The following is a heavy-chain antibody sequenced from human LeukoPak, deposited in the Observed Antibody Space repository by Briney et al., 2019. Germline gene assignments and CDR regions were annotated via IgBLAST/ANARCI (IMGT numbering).Heavy chain of an antibody. CDR3: ARDSDAIFDY. V-gene: IGHV4-39*07. J-gene: IGHJ4*02. D-gene: IGHD2-21*02. Sequence: PSETLSLTCTVSGGSISSSSYYWGWIRQPPGKGLEWIGSIYYSGSTYYNPSLKSRVTISVDTSKNQFSLKLSSVTAADTAVYYCARDSDAIFDYWGQGTLVTVSS. CDR2: IYYSGST. CDR1: GGSISSSSYY.